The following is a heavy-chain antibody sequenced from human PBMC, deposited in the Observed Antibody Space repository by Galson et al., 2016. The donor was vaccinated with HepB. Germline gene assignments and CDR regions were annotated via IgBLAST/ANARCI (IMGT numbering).Heavy chain of an antibody. V-gene: IGHV3-33*01. CDR1: GFILSDYG. J-gene: IGHJ4*01. Sequence: SLRLSCAASGFILSDYGMHWVRQAPGEGLEWVAVIVNDGSNKYYADSVKGRCTISRDNSKDTLDLQVNILKVEDTAVYYCVRDKEGGYGFDYWGQGILVTVSS. CDR2: IVNDGSNK. D-gene: IGHD5-12*01. CDR3: VRDKEGGYGFDY.